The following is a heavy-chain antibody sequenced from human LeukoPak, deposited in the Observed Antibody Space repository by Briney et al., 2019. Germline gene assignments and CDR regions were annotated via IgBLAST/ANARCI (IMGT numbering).Heavy chain of an antibody. Sequence: PGRSLRLSCAASGFTFSSYAMHWVRQAPGKGLEWVAVISYDGSNKYYADSVKGRFTISRDNAKNSLYLQMNSLRAEDTAVYYCARDKVPAAAHFDYWGQGTLVTVSS. J-gene: IGHJ4*02. CDR3: ARDKVPAAAHFDY. CDR1: GFTFSSYA. V-gene: IGHV3-30-3*01. D-gene: IGHD2-2*01. CDR2: ISYDGSNK.